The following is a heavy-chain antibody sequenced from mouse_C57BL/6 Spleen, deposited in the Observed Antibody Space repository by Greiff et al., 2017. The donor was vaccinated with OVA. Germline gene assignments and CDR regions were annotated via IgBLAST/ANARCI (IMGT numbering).Heavy chain of an antibody. J-gene: IGHJ2*01. CDR1: GYSFTGYY. CDR3: ARRGSQYYFDY. CDR2: INPSTGGT. Sequence: EVQLQQSGPELVKPGASVKISCKASGYSFTGYYMNWVKQSPEKSLEWIGEINPSTGGTTYNQKFKAKATLTVDKSSSTAYMQLKSLTSEDSAVYYCARRGSQYYFDYWGQGTTLTVSS. V-gene: IGHV1-42*01.